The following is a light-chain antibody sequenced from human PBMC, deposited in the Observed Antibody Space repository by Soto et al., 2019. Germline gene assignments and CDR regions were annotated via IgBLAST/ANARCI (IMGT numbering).Light chain of an antibody. CDR1: QSISNY. J-gene: IGKJ1*01. V-gene: IGKV1-39*01. CDR2: VAS. CDR3: RETYKTPMT. Sequence: DIQMTQSPSSLSASVGDRVTITCRASQSISNYSNWYQQKPGKAPKLLIYVASSLSSGGPSRFSGSGYGKNFTLYISSLQPEDFATYYGRETYKTPMTFGQGTKVDIK.